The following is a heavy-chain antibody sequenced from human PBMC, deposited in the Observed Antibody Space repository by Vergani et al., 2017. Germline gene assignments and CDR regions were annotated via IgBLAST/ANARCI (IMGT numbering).Heavy chain of an antibody. J-gene: IGHJ3*02. V-gene: IGHV3-33*01. Sequence: VQLVESGGGLVQPGQSLRLSCAASGFTFSSYVMHWVRQAPGKGLEWVAVIWYDGSNKYFADSVRGRFTISRDNSKNTLYLQMNSLRAEDTAVYYCTRALYDFWSGYYSRDSFDIWGQGTMVTVSS. CDR2: IWYDGSNK. CDR3: TRALYDFWSGYYSRDSFDI. D-gene: IGHD3-3*01. CDR1: GFTFSSYV.